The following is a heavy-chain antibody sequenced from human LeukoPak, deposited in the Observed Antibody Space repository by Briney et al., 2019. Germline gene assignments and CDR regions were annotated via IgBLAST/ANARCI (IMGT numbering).Heavy chain of an antibody. Sequence: SETLSCTCTVSGYSISIDYYWGWIRQYPGKGLEWIGSIYHSGSTYYNPSLKSRVTISIDTSRNQFSLKLRSVTAADTAVYYCARGKSRGSHIDYWGQGTLVTVSS. D-gene: IGHD1-26*01. CDR3: ARGKSRGSHIDY. J-gene: IGHJ4*02. CDR1: GYSISIDYY. CDR2: IYHSGST. V-gene: IGHV4-38-2*02.